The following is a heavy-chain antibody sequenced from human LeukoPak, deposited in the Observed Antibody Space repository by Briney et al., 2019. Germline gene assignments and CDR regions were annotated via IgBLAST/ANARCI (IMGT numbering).Heavy chain of an antibody. CDR1: NGSISSYY. D-gene: IGHD1-14*01. CDR2: IFYSGNT. CDR3: ARLAAPPRNYFDY. J-gene: IGHJ4*02. Sequence: SETLSLTCTVSNGSISSYYWNWIRQPPGKGLEWIGYIFYSGNTNYNPSLKSRVTISLDTSKNQFSLKLSSVTAADTAVYYCARLAAPPRNYFDYWGQGTLVIVSS. V-gene: IGHV4-59*01.